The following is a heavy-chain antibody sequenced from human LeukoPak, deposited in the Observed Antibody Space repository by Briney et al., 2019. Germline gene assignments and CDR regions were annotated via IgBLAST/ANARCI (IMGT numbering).Heavy chain of an antibody. Sequence: GGSLRLSCAPSGFTFSSYWMSWVRQARGKGVEWVANIKQDGSEKYYVDSVKGRFTISRDNAKNSLYLQMNSLRAEDTAVYYCARKAYGLDVWGKGTTVTVSS. V-gene: IGHV3-7*03. CDR1: GFTFSSYW. J-gene: IGHJ6*04. CDR3: ARKAYGLDV. CDR2: IKQDGSEK.